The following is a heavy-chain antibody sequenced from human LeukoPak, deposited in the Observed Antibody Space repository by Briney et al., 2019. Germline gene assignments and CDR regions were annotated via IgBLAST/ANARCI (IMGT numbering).Heavy chain of an antibody. CDR3: ARGEDSSGYYYVVNWFEP. Sequence: SVKVSCMVSGYTFTSYYINWVRQATGQGLEWMGWINPNSGKTGYAQRFEGRVTMTSNKSISKAYMELSSLRSEDTAVYYGARGEDSSGYYYVVNWFEPWGERTLVTLSS. V-gene: IGHV1-8*01. CDR1: GYTFTSYY. D-gene: IGHD3-22*01. J-gene: IGHJ5*02. CDR2: INPNSGKT.